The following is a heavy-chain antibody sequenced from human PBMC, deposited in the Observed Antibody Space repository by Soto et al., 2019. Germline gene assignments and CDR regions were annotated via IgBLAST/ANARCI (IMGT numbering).Heavy chain of an antibody. J-gene: IGHJ6*02. CDR3: AKVAKSYYYDSSGYYDRGYYGMDV. CDR2: ISGSGGST. CDR1: GFTFSSYA. D-gene: IGHD3-22*01. Sequence: GGSLRLSCAASGFTFSSYAMSWVRQAPGKGLEWVSAISGSGGSTYYADSVKGRFTISRDNSKNTLYLQMNSLRAEDTAVYYCAKVAKSYYYDSSGYYDRGYYGMDVWGQGTTVTVSS. V-gene: IGHV3-23*01.